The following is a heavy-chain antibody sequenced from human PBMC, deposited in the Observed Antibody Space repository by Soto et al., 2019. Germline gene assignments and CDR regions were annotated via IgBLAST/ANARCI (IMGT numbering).Heavy chain of an antibody. J-gene: IGHJ4*02. V-gene: IGHV4-39*01. CDR2: IYYSGST. CDR1: GGSISSSSYY. Sequence: SETLSPTFTVPGGSISSSSYYWGWTRPPPGKGLEWIGSIYYSGSTYYNPSLKSRVTISVDTSKNQFSLTLSSVTAADTAVYYCARHLKYGYRYYFDYWGQGTLVTVSS. CDR3: ARHLKYGYRYYFDY. D-gene: IGHD4-17*01.